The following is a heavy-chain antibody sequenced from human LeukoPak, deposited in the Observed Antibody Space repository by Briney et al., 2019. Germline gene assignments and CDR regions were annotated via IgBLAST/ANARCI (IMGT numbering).Heavy chain of an antibody. D-gene: IGHD3-3*01. V-gene: IGHV4-39*07. CDR1: GGSISSSSYY. J-gene: IGHJ4*02. CDR3: ASGVFDY. Sequence: PSETLSLTCTVSGGSISSSSYYWGWIRQPPGKGLEWIGNIYYSGSTYYNPSLKSRVTISVDTSKNQFSLKLSSVTAADTAVYYCASGVFDYWGQGTLVTVSS. CDR2: IYYSGST.